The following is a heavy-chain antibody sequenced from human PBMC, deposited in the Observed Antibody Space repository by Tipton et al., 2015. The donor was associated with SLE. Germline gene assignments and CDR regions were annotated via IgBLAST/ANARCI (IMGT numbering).Heavy chain of an antibody. CDR1: GGSISSSSYY. J-gene: IGHJ4*02. D-gene: IGHD6-13*01. CDR3: ARGIAAAGSDY. Sequence: TLSLTCTVSGGSISSSSYYWSWIRQPPGKGLEWIGYIYYSGSTNYNPSLKSRVTISVDTSKNQFSLKLSSVTAADTAVYYCARGIAAAGSDYWGQGTLVTVSS. V-gene: IGHV4-61*01. CDR2: IYYSGST.